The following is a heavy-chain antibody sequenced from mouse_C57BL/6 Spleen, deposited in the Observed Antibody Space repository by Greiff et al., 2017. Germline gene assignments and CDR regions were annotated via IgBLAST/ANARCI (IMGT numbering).Heavy chain of an antibody. CDR3: ARYNGVTAQLYFGV. CDR2: IRHEANGYTT. D-gene: IGHD2-3*01. Sequence: EVQVVESGGGLVQPGGSLSLSCAASGFTFTDYYMSWVRQPPGKALEWLGFIRHEANGYTTAYSASVKGRFTISRDTSQSILYLQMDAMKAEDSATYYCARYNGVTAQLYFGVWGTGTTVTVAS. CDR1: GFTFTDYY. J-gene: IGHJ1*03. V-gene: IGHV7-3*01.